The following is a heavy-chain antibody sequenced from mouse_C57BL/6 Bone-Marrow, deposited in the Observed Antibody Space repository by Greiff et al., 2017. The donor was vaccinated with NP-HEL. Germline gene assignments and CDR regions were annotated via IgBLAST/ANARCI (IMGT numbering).Heavy chain of an antibody. CDR2: IHPNSGST. J-gene: IGHJ2*01. CDR1: GYTFTSYW. CDR3: AKRGRLRLLFDY. V-gene: IGHV1-64*01. D-gene: IGHD2-2*01. Sequence: VQLQQPGAELVKPGASVKLSCKASGYTFTSYWMHWVKQRPGQGLEWIGMIHPNSGSTNYNEKFKSKATLTVDKSSSTAYMQLSSLTAEDSAVYYGAKRGRLRLLFDYWGQGTTLTVSS.